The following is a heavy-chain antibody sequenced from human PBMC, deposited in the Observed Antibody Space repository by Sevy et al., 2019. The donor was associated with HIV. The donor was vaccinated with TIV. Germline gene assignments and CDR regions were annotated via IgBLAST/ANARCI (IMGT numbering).Heavy chain of an antibody. CDR3: ISGGEYSGYVLFDY. Sequence: GGSLRLSCAASGFAFSDSAMPWVRQASGKGLEWVGRIRSKANSYATIYTASVKGRFTISRDDSKNTAYLQMNSLKTEDTAVYYCISGGEYSGYVLFDYWGQGTLVTVSS. V-gene: IGHV3-73*01. CDR1: GFAFSDSA. CDR2: IRSKANSYAT. D-gene: IGHD5-12*01. J-gene: IGHJ4*02.